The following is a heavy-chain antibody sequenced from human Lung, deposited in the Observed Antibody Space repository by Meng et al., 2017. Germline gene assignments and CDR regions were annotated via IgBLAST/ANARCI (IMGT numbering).Heavy chain of an antibody. CDR1: GGSFSDYY. Sequence: HRQRWGAGPLKPSGTLSLTCFFSGGSFSDYYWSWIRQPPGKGLEWIGEINHSGSTNYNPSLESRATISVDTSQNNLSLKLSSVTAADSAVYYCARGPTTMAHDFDYWGQGTLVTVSS. D-gene: IGHD4-11*01. CDR2: INHSGST. CDR3: ARGPTTMAHDFDY. V-gene: IGHV4-34*01. J-gene: IGHJ4*02.